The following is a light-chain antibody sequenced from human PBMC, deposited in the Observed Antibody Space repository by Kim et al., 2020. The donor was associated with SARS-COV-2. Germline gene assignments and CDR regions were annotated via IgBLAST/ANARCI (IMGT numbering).Light chain of an antibody. CDR1: QSISSH. Sequence: DIQMTQSPPSLPASVGDRVTITCRTTQSISSHLNWYQQKPGRAPKLLISAASTLQGGVPSRFSGSGSETDFTLTISSLQPEDFATYFCQQSYITPFTFGPGTKVDIK. CDR3: QQSYITPFT. CDR2: AAS. V-gene: IGKV1-39*01. J-gene: IGKJ3*01.